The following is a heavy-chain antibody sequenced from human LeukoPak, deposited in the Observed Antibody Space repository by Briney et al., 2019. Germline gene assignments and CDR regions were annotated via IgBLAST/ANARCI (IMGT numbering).Heavy chain of an antibody. CDR3: ARALGGVSGPYGMDV. D-gene: IGHD3-16*01. V-gene: IGHV3-21*01. Sequence: GGSLRISCAASGFAFSSYSMNWVRQGPGKGLEWVSFISGSSGYIYYADSVKGRFTIYRDNAENSLYLQMDSLRVEDTALYYCARALGGVSGPYGMDVWGQGTTVTVSS. J-gene: IGHJ6*02. CDR2: ISGSSGYI. CDR1: GFAFSSYS.